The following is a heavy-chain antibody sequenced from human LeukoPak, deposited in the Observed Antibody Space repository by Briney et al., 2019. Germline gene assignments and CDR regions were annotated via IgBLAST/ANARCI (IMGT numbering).Heavy chain of an antibody. CDR1: GFTFSSYS. CDR3: ARGSGSMVRGVTYYFDY. Sequence: GSLRLSCAASGFTFSSYSMNWVRQAPGKGVEWVSSISSSSSYIYYADSVKGGFTISRDKAKNSLYLQMNSLRAEDTAVYYCARGSGSMVRGVTYYFDYWGQGTLVTVSS. D-gene: IGHD3-10*01. CDR2: ISSSSSYI. J-gene: IGHJ4*02. V-gene: IGHV3-21*01.